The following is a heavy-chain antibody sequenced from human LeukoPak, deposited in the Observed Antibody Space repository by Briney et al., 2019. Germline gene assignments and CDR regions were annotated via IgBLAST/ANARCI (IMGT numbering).Heavy chain of an antibody. Sequence: GGSLRLSCAASGFTFTDYYMSWVRQAPEKGLDWVSYISSSGSPISYAGSVKGRFTISRDNAKNSLYLQMNSLRVEDTAVYYCARADCSSTRCYEFDYWGQGTLVIVSS. J-gene: IGHJ4*02. CDR3: ARADCSSTRCYEFDY. CDR1: GFTFTDYY. CDR2: ISSSGSPI. D-gene: IGHD2-2*01. V-gene: IGHV3-11*04.